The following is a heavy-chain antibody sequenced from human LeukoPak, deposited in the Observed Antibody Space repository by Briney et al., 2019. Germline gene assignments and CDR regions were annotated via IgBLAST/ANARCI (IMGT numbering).Heavy chain of an antibody. CDR3: ARGPPLDDYGGNWGVGSDY. D-gene: IGHD4-23*01. V-gene: IGHV1-46*01. J-gene: IGHJ4*02. Sequence: ASVKVSCKASGYTFASYYMHWVRQAPGQGLEWMGIINPSGGSTSYAQKFQGRVTMTRDTSTSTVYMELSSLRSEDTAVYYYARGPPLDDYGGNWGVGSDYWGQGTLVTVSS. CDR1: GYTFASYY. CDR2: INPSGGST.